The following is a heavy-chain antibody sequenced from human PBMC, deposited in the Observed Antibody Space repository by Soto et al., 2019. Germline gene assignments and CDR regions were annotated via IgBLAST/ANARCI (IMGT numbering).Heavy chain of an antibody. CDR2: IYSSSSTI. CDR3: AREKGYSSSNGMDV. D-gene: IGHD6-13*01. Sequence: TLSLACGVAGGSISSGGYSWSWIRQPPGKGLEWIWYIYSSSSTIYYADSVKGRFTISRDNAKNSLYLQMNSLRAEDTAVYYCAREKGYSSSNGMDVWGQGTTVTVSS. CDR1: GGSISSGGYS. J-gene: IGHJ6*02. V-gene: IGHV3-11*04.